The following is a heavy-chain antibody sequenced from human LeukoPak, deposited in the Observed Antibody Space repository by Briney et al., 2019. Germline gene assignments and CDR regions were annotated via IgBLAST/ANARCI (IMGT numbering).Heavy chain of an antibody. CDR3: ARDLGYYDRLDQFDC. D-gene: IGHD3-22*01. J-gene: IGHJ4*02. V-gene: IGHV1-2*02. Sequence: ASVKVSCKASGYTFTGYYIHWVRQAPGHGLEWMGWINPNSGGTNSAQQLQGRVTLTRDTSISTAYMELSRLRSDDTAVYYCARDLGYYDRLDQFDCWGQGTLVTVFS. CDR2: INPNSGGT. CDR1: GYTFTGYY.